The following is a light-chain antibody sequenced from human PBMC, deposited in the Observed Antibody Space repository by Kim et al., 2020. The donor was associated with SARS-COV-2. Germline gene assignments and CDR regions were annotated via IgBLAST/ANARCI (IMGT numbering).Light chain of an antibody. CDR2: DTS. CDR1: QSVNNN. CDR3: QQYDNWPGT. Sequence: ETVMTQSPATLSVSPGERATLSCRASQSVNNNLAWYQQKPGQAPRLLIYDTSTRATGIPARFSGSGSGTEFTLTISSLQSEDFAVFYCQQYDNWPGTFGQGTKVDIK. J-gene: IGKJ1*01. V-gene: IGKV3-15*01.